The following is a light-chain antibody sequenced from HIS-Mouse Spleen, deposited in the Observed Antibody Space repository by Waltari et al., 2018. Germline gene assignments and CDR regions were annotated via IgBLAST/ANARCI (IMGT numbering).Light chain of an antibody. Sequence: DIQMTQSPSTLSASVGDRVTITCRASQSISSWLAWYQQKPGKAPKRLFYKASSLESGVPSRFGGSESGTDFTLTNSSLQPDDFATYYCQQYRTFGQGTKVEIK. V-gene: IGKV1-5*03. CDR3: QQYRT. J-gene: IGKJ1*01. CDR1: QSISSW. CDR2: KAS.